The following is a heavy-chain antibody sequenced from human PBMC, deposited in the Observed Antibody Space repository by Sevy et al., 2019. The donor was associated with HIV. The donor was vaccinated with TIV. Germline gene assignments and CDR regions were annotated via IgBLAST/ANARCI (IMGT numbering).Heavy chain of an antibody. Sequence: GGSLRLSCAASGFTFNSFAISWVRQAPGKGLEWVSGVSGSGDRTYYTDYMKGRFTVARDNSKNTLYLQIDKLRVEDTAVYYCAKATSAKATEDHFDYWGQGTLVTVSS. CDR1: GFTFNSFA. CDR3: AKATSAKATEDHFDY. V-gene: IGHV3-23*01. D-gene: IGHD5-12*01. J-gene: IGHJ4*02. CDR2: VSGSGDRT.